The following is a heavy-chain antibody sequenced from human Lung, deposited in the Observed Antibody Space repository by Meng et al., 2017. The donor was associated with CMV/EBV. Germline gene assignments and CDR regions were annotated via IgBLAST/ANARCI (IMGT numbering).Heavy chain of an antibody. J-gene: IGHJ6*02. CDR2: MNPNSGNT. V-gene: IGHV1-8*01. D-gene: IGHD2-15*01. Sequence: ASVXVSXKASGYTFTTYDINWVRQATGQGLEWMGWMNPNSGNTGYAQKFQGRVTMTRVTSISTAYMELSSLTSDDTAVYYCARTRIEVEPDGTKIKYYNYGMDVWGQGTXV. CDR1: GYTFTTYD. CDR3: ARTRIEVEPDGTKIKYYNYGMDV.